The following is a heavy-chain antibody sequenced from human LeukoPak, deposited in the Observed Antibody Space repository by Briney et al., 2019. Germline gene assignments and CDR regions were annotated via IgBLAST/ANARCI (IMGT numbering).Heavy chain of an antibody. D-gene: IGHD3-10*02. CDR3: ARGRLRSDFDY. V-gene: IGHV4-59*01. CDR2: IYYSGST. CDR1: GPSISGYY. Sequence: SETLSLTCTVSGPSISGYYWSWIRQPPGKGLEWIGYIYYSGSTNYNPSLKSRVTISVDTSKNQFSLKLSSVTAADTAVYYCARGRLRSDFDYWGQGTLVTVSS. J-gene: IGHJ4*02.